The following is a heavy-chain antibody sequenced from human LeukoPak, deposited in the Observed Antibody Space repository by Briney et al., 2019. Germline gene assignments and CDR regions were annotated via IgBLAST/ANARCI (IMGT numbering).Heavy chain of an antibody. CDR1: GFTFSSYG. J-gene: IGHJ6*03. CDR3: ARDRLLEDRDYHYYYYMDV. D-gene: IGHD1-1*01. CDR2: IRYDGSNK. V-gene: IGHV3-30*02. Sequence: GGSLRLSCAASGFTFSSYGMSWVRQAPGKGLEWVAFIRYDGSNKYYADSVKGRFTISRDNAKNSLSLQMNSLRAEDTAVYYCARDRLLEDRDYHYYYYMDVWGIGTTVTVSS.